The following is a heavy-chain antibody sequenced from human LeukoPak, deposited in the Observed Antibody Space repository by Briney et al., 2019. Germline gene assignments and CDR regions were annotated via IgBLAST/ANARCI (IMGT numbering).Heavy chain of an antibody. J-gene: IGHJ4*02. V-gene: IGHV3-66*01. Sequence: GGSLRLSCAVSGFSVSSNYMSWVRQAPGKGLECVSIIYSGGSTYYADSVKGRFTVSRDNSRNRLWLQMNSLRVEDTAVYYCARVGGRVAPMDYWGQGTLVTV. CDR3: ARVGGRVAPMDY. CDR1: GFSVSSNY. D-gene: IGHD3-3*01. CDR2: IYSGGST.